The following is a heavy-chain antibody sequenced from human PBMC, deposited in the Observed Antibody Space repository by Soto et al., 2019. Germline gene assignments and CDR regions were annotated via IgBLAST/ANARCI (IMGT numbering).Heavy chain of an antibody. CDR3: GKGLSIAAIDY. J-gene: IGHJ4*02. D-gene: IGHD6-13*01. CDR1: GFTFDDYA. V-gene: IGHV3-9*01. CDR2: ITWNSDNI. Sequence: EVQLVESGGGLVQPGRSLRLSCTASGFTFDDYAMHWVRQAPGKGLEWVSGITWNSDNIGYADSVRGRFTISRDNARNSLYPQMNCLRAEDTALYFCGKGLSIAAIDYWGQGTLVTVSS.